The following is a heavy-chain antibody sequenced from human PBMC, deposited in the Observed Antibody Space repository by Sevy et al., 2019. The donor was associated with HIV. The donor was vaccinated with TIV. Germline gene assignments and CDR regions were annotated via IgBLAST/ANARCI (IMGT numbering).Heavy chain of an antibody. D-gene: IGHD6-6*01. V-gene: IGHV3-7*01. CDR3: ARIGYSSSSWDF. Sequence: GGSLRLSCPASGFTLSRYWMSWVRQAPGKGLEWVANIKQDGSAKDYLDSMKARFTISRDKAKNSVYLQINSLRAEDTAVYYCARIGYSSSSWDFWGQGTLVTVSS. J-gene: IGHJ1*01. CDR2: IKQDGSAK. CDR1: GFTLSRYW.